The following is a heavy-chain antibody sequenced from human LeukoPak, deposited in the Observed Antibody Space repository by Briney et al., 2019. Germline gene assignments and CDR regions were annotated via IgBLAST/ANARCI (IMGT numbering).Heavy chain of an antibody. Sequence: GASVKVSCKASGGTFSSYAISWVRQAPGQGLEWMGGIIPIFGTANYAQKFQGRVTITADKSTSTAYMELSSLRSEDTAVYYCARAPQGRGSRPGHAFDIWGQGTMVTVSS. CDR2: IIPIFGTA. CDR3: ARAPQGRGSRPGHAFDI. D-gene: IGHD2/OR15-2a*01. CDR1: GGTFSSYA. V-gene: IGHV1-69*06. J-gene: IGHJ3*02.